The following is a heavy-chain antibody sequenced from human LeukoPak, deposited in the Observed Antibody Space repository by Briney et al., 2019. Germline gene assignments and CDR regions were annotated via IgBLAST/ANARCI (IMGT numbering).Heavy chain of an antibody. D-gene: IGHD6-13*01. Sequence: GGSLRLSCVASGFTFSNYEMHWVRQAPGKGLEWVSYISSSGGTIYYADSVKGRFTISRDNAKNSLYLQMNSLRAEDTAVYYCARQRGNSCLDYWGQGTLVTVSS. V-gene: IGHV3-48*03. CDR3: ARQRGNSCLDY. CDR1: GFTFSNYE. CDR2: ISSSGGTI. J-gene: IGHJ4*02.